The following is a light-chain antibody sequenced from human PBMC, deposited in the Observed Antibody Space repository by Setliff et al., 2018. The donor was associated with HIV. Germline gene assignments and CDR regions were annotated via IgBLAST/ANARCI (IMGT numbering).Light chain of an antibody. CDR3: ASYRPNDHGV. J-gene: IGLJ1*01. CDR2: DVS. Sequence: QSALIQPASVSGSPGQSVTVSCTGTSSDVGSYDFVSWYQQLPGKAPKLLIYDVSDRPSGVSHRFSGSKSGNTASLTISGLQSEDEADYYCASYRPNDHGVFGTGTKVTVL. CDR1: SSDVGSYDF. V-gene: IGLV2-14*03.